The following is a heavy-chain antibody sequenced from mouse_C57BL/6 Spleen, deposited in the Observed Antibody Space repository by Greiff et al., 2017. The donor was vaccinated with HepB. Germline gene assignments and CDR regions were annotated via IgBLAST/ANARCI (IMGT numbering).Heavy chain of an antibody. V-gene: IGHV1-52*01. Sequence: QVQLQQPGAELVRPGSSVKLSCKASGYTFTSYWLHWVKQRPIQGLEWIGNIDPSDSETHYNQKFTDKATLTVDKSSSTAYMQLSSLTSEDSAVYYCARRDYYGSDWYFDVWGTGTTVTVSS. CDR2: IDPSDSET. CDR1: GYTFTSYW. CDR3: ARRDYYGSDWYFDV. D-gene: IGHD1-1*01. J-gene: IGHJ1*03.